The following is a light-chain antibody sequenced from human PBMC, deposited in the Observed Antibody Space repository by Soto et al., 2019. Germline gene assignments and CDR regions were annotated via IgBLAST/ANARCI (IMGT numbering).Light chain of an antibody. CDR2: EVS. CDR3: SSYTSSTTPFYD. CDR1: SSDVGGYKY. J-gene: IGLJ1*01. Sequence: HSALTQPASVSGSPGQSITISCTGTSSDVGGYKYVSWYQQHPGKAPKLMIYEVSNRPSGVPNRFSGSESGNTGSLTISGLQAEDEADYYCSSYTSSTTPFYDLGTGTTVTV. V-gene: IGLV2-14*01.